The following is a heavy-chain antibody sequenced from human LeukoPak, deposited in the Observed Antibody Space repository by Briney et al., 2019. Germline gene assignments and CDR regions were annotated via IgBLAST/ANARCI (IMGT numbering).Heavy chain of an antibody. D-gene: IGHD6-13*01. CDR3: ARNKAAAGQFAFDI. CDR2: INQYGSEK. V-gene: IGHV3-7*01. J-gene: IGHJ3*02. CDR1: GFTFSSYW. Sequence: PGGSLRLSCAASGFTFSSYWMTWVRQAPGKGLEWVANINQYGSEKYYVDSVKGRFTISRDNAKNSLYLQMNSLRAEDTAVYYCARNKAAAGQFAFDIWGQGTMVTVSS.